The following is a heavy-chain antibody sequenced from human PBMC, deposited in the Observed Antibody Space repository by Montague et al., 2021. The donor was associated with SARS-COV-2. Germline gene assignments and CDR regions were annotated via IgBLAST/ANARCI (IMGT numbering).Heavy chain of an antibody. D-gene: IGHD3-3*01. J-gene: IGHJ2*01. CDR2: IYYSGST. CDR1: GGSISSNYY. V-gene: IGHV4-39*01. Sequence: SETLSLTCIVSGGSISSNYYCGLNRQPPEKRQECIGSIYYSGSTYYNPPLKSRVTISVDTSKNQFYLQLSSVTAADTAEYYSARLDRDITIFGISRGYFDLWGRGTLVTVSS. CDR3: ARLDRDITIFGISRGYFDL.